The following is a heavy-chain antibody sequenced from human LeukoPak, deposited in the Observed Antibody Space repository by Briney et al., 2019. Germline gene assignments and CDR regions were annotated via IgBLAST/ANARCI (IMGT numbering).Heavy chain of an antibody. J-gene: IGHJ4*02. D-gene: IGHD6-19*01. CDR3: ARSRGQWLATQEYYFDY. V-gene: IGHV4-39*07. CDR1: GGSISSSSYY. CDR2: IYYSGST. Sequence: SETLSLTCTVSGGSISSSSYYWGWIRQPPGKGLEWIGSIYYSGSTYYNPSLKSRVTISVDTSKNQFSLKLSSVTAADTAVYYCARSRGQWLATQEYYFDYWGQGTLVTVSS.